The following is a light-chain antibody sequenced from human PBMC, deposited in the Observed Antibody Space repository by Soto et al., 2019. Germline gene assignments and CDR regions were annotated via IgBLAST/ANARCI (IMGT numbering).Light chain of an antibody. J-gene: IGLJ1*01. CDR2: EDN. V-gene: IGLV6-57*03. CDR3: QSYDSSPQV. CDR1: SGSIASNY. Sequence: FMLTQPHSVSESPGKTVTISCTRSSGSIASNYVQWYQQRPGSAPTTVIYEDNQRPSGVPDRFSGSIDSSSNSASLTISGLKTEDEADDCCQSYDSSPQVYRTGTKLTVL.